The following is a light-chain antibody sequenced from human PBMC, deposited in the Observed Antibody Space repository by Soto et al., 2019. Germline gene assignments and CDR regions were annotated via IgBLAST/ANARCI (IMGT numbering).Light chain of an antibody. J-gene: IGKJ3*01. Sequence: EIVLTQSPGTLSLSPGERATLSCRASQSITNSYLAWYQQKPGQAPRLLVYGASSRATVIPDRFRGSGSGTDFTLTISRLEPEDFAVYYGQQYGSSRFSFGPGTKVDVK. CDR2: GAS. V-gene: IGKV3-20*01. CDR1: QSITNSY. CDR3: QQYGSSRFS.